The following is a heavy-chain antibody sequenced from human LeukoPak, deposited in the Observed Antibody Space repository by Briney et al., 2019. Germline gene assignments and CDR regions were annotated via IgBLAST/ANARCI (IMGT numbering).Heavy chain of an antibody. CDR2: IYYSGST. J-gene: IGHJ5*02. V-gene: IGHV4-39*01. D-gene: IGHD6-19*01. CDR1: GGSINSSIYH. Sequence: PSETLSLTCTVSGGSINSSIYHWGWIRQPPGKGLEWIGNIYYSGSTYYNPSLKSRVTISVDTSKNQLSLKLSSVTAADTAVYYCARQSESSGWYGKGFDPWGQGTLVTVSS. CDR3: ARQSESSGWYGKGFDP.